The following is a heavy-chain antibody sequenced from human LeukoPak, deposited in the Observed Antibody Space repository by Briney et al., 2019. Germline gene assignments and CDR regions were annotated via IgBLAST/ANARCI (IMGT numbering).Heavy chain of an antibody. CDR2: IIPTFGPA. CDR1: VCTLSSYV. V-gene: IGHV1-69*05. J-gene: IGHJ4*02. CDR3: ARGSEYYFDY. Sequence: SVKVSFKASVCTLSSYVISLVRDAPGQGLEWVGRIIPTFGPANYAQKFQGRVTITTDESTSTAYMVLRSNRSEDTSEYYCARGSEYYFDYWLRGTRVTVSS. D-gene: IGHD3-10*01.